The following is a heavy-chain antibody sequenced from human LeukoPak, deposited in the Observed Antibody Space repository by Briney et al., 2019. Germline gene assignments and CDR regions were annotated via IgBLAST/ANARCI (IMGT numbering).Heavy chain of an antibody. CDR3: ARGALDAATPFDS. D-gene: IGHD2-15*01. J-gene: IGHJ5*01. V-gene: IGHV3-11*04. CDR2: ISSGGDIM. Sequence: GGSLRLSCAASGLRFSDYYVSWIRQAPGKGLQWVSYISSGGDIMHYADSLKGRFTISRDNAKKSVYLQMNSLRAEDTAVYYCARGALDAATPFDSWGQGTLVTVSS. CDR1: GLRFSDYY.